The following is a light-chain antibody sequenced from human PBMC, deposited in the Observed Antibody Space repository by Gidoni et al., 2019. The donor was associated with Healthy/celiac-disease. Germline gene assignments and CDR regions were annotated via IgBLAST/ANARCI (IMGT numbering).Light chain of an antibody. CDR1: QSVSSY. J-gene: IGKJ3*01. Sequence: EIVLTQSTATLSLSPGERATLSCRASQSVSSYLAWYQQKPGQAPRLLIYDASNRATGIPARFSGSGSATDFTLTIISLEPDDFAVYYCQPRSNWLFTFGPXTKVDIK. CDR3: QPRSNWLFT. CDR2: DAS. V-gene: IGKV3-11*01.